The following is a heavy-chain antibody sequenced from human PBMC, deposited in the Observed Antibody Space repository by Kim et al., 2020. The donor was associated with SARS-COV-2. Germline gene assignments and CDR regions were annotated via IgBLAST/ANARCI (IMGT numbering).Heavy chain of an antibody. J-gene: IGHJ4*02. CDR3: ARAYCSGGSCYVY. D-gene: IGHD2-15*01. CDR1: GFTFSSYW. CDR2: IKQDGSEK. V-gene: IGHV3-7*01. Sequence: GGSLRLSCAASGFTFSSYWMSWVRQAPGKGLEWVANIKQDGSEKYYVDSVKGRFTISRDNAKNSLYLQMNSLRAEDTAVYYCARAYCSGGSCYVYWGQGTLVTVSS.